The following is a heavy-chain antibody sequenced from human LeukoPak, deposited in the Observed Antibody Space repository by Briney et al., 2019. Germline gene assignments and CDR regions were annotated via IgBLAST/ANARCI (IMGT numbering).Heavy chain of an antibody. CDR1: GFTFSSYS. Sequence: GGSLRLSCAASGFTFSSYSMNWVRQAPGKGLVWVSSISSSSSYIYYADSVKGRFTISRDNAKNSLYLQMNSLRAEDTAVYYCARDLSHCSSTSCYSDAFDIWGQGTMVTVSS. D-gene: IGHD2-2*01. V-gene: IGHV3-21*01. CDR2: ISSSSSYI. J-gene: IGHJ3*02. CDR3: ARDLSHCSSTSCYSDAFDI.